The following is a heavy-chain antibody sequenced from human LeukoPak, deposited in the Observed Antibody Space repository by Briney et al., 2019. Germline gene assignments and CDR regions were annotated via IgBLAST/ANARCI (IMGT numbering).Heavy chain of an antibody. V-gene: IGHV3-7*01. CDR2: IKQDGSEK. J-gene: IGHJ4*02. CDR1: GFTFSSYW. D-gene: IGHD2/OR15-2a*01. CDR3: ARDNRGGHLYS. Sequence: GGSLRLSCAASGFTFSSYWMSWVGQAPGKGLEWVANIKQDGSEKYYVDSVKGRFTISRDNAKNSLYLQMNGLRAEDTAVYYCARDNRGGHLYSWGQGTLVIVSS.